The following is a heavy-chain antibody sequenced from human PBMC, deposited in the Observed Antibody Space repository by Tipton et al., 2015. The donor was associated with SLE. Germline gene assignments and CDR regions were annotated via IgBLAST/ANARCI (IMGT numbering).Heavy chain of an antibody. CDR1: GASMRGYY. CDR3: ARGTPFMEWERNWFDP. CDR2: IFENGNS. J-gene: IGHJ5*02. Sequence: TLSLTCIVSGASMRGYYWSWIRQSPGKGLEWIGYIFENGNSNYNPSLESRVTISADTSKNQFSLRLRSVTASDTAFYYCARGTPFMEWERNWFDPWGQGTLVIVST. V-gene: IGHV4-59*07. D-gene: IGHD3-3*01.